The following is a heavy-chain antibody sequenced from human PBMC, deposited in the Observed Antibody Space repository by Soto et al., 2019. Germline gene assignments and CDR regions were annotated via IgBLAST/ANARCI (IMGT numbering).Heavy chain of an antibody. CDR1: GFSFSNYA. D-gene: IGHD3-16*02. CDR2: ISYDGSNK. V-gene: IGHV3-30-3*01. J-gene: IGHJ3*02. CDR3: ATVRGYRQDFEAFDS. Sequence: QVQLVESGGGVVQPGRSLRLSCVASGFSFSNYAMHWVRQAPGKGLEWVAVISYDGSNKYYADSVKGRFTISRDNSKNTLYLQMNNLRTEDTAVYYWATVRGYRQDFEAFDSWGQGTMVTVSS.